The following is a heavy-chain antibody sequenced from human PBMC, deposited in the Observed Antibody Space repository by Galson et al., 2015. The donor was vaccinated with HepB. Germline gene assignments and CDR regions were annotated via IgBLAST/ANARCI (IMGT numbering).Heavy chain of an antibody. D-gene: IGHD3-22*01. CDR3: ARADSSGYYLVPFGAFDI. J-gene: IGHJ3*02. V-gene: IGHV1-2*04. CDR1: GYTFTGYY. Sequence: SVKVSCKASGYTFTGYYMHWVRQAPGQGLEWMGWINPNSGGTNYAQKFQGWVTMTRDTSISTAYMELSRLRSDDTAVYYCARADSSGYYLVPFGAFDIWGQGTMVTVSS. CDR2: INPNSGGT.